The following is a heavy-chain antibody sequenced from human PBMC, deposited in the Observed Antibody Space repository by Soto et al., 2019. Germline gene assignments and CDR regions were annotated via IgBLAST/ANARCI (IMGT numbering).Heavy chain of an antibody. CDR3: SSEAEFDWLRKFDY. D-gene: IGHD3-9*01. CDR1: GGSVTSRTYY. CDR2: IYYTGST. J-gene: IGHJ4*02. Sequence: QVQLQESGPGLVKPSETLSLACTVSGGSVTSRTYYWSWIRQPPGKGLEWIGYIYYTGSTDYNPSLKGGVNISLDPSEDQFSRNLTSVTAADTAVYYCSSEAEFDWLRKFDYWGQGTPVTVSS. V-gene: IGHV4-61*01.